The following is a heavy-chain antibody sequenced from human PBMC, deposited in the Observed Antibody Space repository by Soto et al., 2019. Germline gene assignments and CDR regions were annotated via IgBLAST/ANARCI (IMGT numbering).Heavy chain of an antibody. CDR1: GFTFNIYG. Sequence: GGSLRLSCAASGFTFNIYGMHRVRQAPDKGLEWVALISYDGSNQYYADSVKGRFTISRDNSKNTLFLQMNSLRADDTAAYYCAKDQASGQGSFDSWGQGTLVTVSS. CDR2: ISYDGSNQ. CDR3: AKDQASGQGSFDS. J-gene: IGHJ4*02. V-gene: IGHV3-30*18.